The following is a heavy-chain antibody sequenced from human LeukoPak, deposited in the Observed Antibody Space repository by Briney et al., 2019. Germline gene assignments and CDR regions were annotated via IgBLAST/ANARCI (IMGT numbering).Heavy chain of an antibody. V-gene: IGHV1-18*01. J-gene: IGHJ4*02. Sequence: ASVKVSCKTSGYTFNNYGISWVRQAPGQGLEWMGWISGYSGDTNYAQTLQGRVTMTTDTSTTTAYMELRSLTSDDTAVYYCARDAYSRSSIFDYWGQGALVTVSS. CDR2: ISGYSGDT. CDR3: ARDAYSRSSIFDY. CDR1: GYTFNNYG. D-gene: IGHD6-6*01.